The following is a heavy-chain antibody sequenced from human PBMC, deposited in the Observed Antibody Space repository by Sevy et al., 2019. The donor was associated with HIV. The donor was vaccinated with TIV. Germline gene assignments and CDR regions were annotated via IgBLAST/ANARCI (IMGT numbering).Heavy chain of an antibody. J-gene: IGHJ4*02. CDR3: ARDHGHGGWLVDY. CDR1: GGSVSSGSYY. CDR2: IYKSGRT. D-gene: IGHD6-19*01. V-gene: IGHV4-61*01. Sequence: SETLSLTCTVSGGSVSSGSYYWTWIRQPPGKGLEWIGYIYKSGRTNYNPSLKGRVTISVDTSKNQFSLKLSSVTAADTAVYYCARDHGHGGWLVDYWGQGTLVTVSS.